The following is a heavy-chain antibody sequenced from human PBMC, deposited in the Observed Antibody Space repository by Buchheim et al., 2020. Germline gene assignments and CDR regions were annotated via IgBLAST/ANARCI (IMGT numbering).Heavy chain of an antibody. V-gene: IGHV3-30-3*01. Sequence: QVQLVESGGGVVQPGRSLRLSCAASGFTFSSYAMHWVRQAPGKGLEWVAVISYDGSNKYYADSVKGRFTISRDNSKNTLYLQMNSLRAEDTAVYYCARDKGSTETSFWVHSYGMDVWGQGTT. CDR2: ISYDGSNK. D-gene: IGHD4-17*01. CDR1: GFTFSSYA. CDR3: ARDKGSTETSFWVHSYGMDV. J-gene: IGHJ6*02.